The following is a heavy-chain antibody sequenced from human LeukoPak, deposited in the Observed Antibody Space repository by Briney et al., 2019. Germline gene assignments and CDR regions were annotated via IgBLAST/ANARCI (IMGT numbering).Heavy chain of an antibody. D-gene: IGHD2-2*01. CDR3: ARAVRYCSSTSCYPTPYYFDY. V-gene: IGHV4-30-4*08. J-gene: IGHJ4*02. Sequence: LRLSCAASGSTFSSYSMNWIRQPPGKGLEWIGYIYYSGSTYYNPSLKSRVTISVDTSKNQFSLKLSSVTATDTAVYYCARAVRYCSSTSCYPTPYYFDYWGQGTLVTVSS. CDR1: GSTFSSYS. CDR2: IYYSGST.